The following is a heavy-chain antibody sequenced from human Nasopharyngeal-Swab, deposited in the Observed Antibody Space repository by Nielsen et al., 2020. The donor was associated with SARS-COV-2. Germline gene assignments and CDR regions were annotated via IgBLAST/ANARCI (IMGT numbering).Heavy chain of an antibody. CDR2: ISYDGSNK. J-gene: IGHJ3*02. Sequence: WIRQPPGKGLEWVAVISYDGSNKYYADSVKGRFTISRDNSKNTLYLQMNSLRAEDTAVYYCAREMIVVVSTWGAFDIWGQGTMVTVSS. CDR3: AREMIVVVSTWGAFDI. D-gene: IGHD3-22*01. V-gene: IGHV3-30-3*01.